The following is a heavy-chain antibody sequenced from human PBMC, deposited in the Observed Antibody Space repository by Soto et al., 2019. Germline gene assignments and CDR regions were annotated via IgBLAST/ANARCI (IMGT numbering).Heavy chain of an antibody. CDR3: ARSGLRFLEWSYDY. J-gene: IGHJ4*02. D-gene: IGHD3-3*01. V-gene: IGHV4-4*07. Sequence: SETLSLTCTVSGGSISSYYWSWIRQPAGKGLEWIGRIYTSGSTNYNPSLKSRVTMSVDTSKNRFSLKLSSVTAADTAVYYCARSGLRFLEWSYDYWGQGTLVTVSS. CDR2: IYTSGST. CDR1: GGSISSYY.